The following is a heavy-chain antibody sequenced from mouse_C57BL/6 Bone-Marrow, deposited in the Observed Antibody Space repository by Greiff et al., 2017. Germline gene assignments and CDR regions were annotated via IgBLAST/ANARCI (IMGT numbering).Heavy chain of an antibody. Sequence: EVKLMESGGGLVQSGRSLRLSCATSGFTFSDFYMEWVRQAPGKGLEWIAASRNKANDYTTEYSASVKGRFIVSRDTSQSILYLQMNALRAEDTAIYYCTRDVYGSSYVDYAMDYWGQGTSVTVSS. CDR2: SRNKANDYTT. CDR3: TRDVYGSSYVDYAMDY. CDR1: GFTFSDFY. V-gene: IGHV7-1*01. J-gene: IGHJ4*01. D-gene: IGHD1-1*01.